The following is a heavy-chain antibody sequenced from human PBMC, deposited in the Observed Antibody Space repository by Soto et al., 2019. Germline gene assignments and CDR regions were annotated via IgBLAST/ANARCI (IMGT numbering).Heavy chain of an antibody. Sequence: QVQLVESGGGVVQPGRSLRLSCAASGFTFSSYAMHWVRQAPGKGLEWVAVISYDGSNKYYADSVKGRFTISRDNSKHTLYLQMHSLRAEDTAVYYCARDPLWGTAMVLWYFDLWGRGTLVTVSS. CDR2: ISYDGSNK. D-gene: IGHD5-18*01. V-gene: IGHV3-30-3*01. CDR3: ARDPLWGTAMVLWYFDL. CDR1: GFTFSSYA. J-gene: IGHJ2*01.